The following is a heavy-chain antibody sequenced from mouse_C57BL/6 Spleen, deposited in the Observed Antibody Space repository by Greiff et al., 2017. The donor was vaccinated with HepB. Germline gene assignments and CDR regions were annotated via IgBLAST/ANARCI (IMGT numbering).Heavy chain of an antibody. Sequence: VKLQESGAELLKPGASVKLSCKATGYTFTGYWIEWVKQRPGHGLEWIGEILPGSGSTNYNEKFKGKATFTADTSSNTAYMQLSSLTTEDSAIYYCARKGAIYYGNFYAMDYWGQGTSVTVSS. CDR1: GYTFTGYW. D-gene: IGHD2-1*01. V-gene: IGHV1-9*01. CDR2: ILPGSGST. CDR3: ARKGAIYYGNFYAMDY. J-gene: IGHJ4*01.